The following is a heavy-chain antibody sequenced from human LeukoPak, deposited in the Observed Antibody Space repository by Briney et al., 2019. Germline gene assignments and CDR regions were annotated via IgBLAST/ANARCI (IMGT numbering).Heavy chain of an antibody. Sequence: GGSLRLSCAASGFTFSDYYMSWIRQAPGKGLEWVSYISSSSSYTNYADSVKGRFTISRDNAKNSLHLQMNSLRAEDTAVYYCARDTGIAVAGVDYWGQGTLVTVSS. J-gene: IGHJ4*02. V-gene: IGHV3-11*06. CDR1: GFTFSDYY. CDR3: ARDTGIAVAGVDY. D-gene: IGHD6-19*01. CDR2: ISSSSSYT.